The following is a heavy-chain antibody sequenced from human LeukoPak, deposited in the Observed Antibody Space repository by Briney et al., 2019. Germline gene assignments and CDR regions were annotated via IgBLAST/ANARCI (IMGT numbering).Heavy chain of an antibody. V-gene: IGHV4-59*08. Sequence: VKPSETLSLTCTVSGGSITSSYWSWIRQSPGKGLEWIGNIHYTGSTNYNPSLKSRVTMLIDTSKNQFSLKLSSVTAADTAVYYCTRHVLYYFASGTYWGDFDYWGQGTLVTVSS. CDR1: GGSITSSY. D-gene: IGHD3-10*01. CDR2: IHYTGST. CDR3: TRHVLYYFASGTYWGDFDY. J-gene: IGHJ4*02.